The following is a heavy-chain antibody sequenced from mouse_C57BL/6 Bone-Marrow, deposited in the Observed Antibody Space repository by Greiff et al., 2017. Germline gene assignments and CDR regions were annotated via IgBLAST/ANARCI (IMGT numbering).Heavy chain of an antibody. CDR1: GYTFTDHI. CDR2: IYPVSGET. Sequence: LMESGAELASPGASVTLSCKASGYTFTDHIMNWVKQRPGQGLEWIGRIYPVSGETNYNQKFMGKATFSVDRSSSTVYMVLNSLTSEDPAVYYCGRRAYYGNNYYAMDYWGQGTSVTVSS. CDR3: GRRAYYGNNYYAMDY. D-gene: IGHD2-10*01. V-gene: IGHV1-11*01. J-gene: IGHJ4*01.